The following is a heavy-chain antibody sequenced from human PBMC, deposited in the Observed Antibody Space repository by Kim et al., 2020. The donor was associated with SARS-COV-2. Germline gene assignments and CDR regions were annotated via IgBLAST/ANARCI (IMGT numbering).Heavy chain of an antibody. V-gene: IGHV3-48*02. J-gene: IGHJ4*02. CDR2: ISSSGTTV. CDR1: GFNFDDYG. CDR3: ARRNSVARYFDF. Sequence: GGSLRLSCAASGFNFDDYGMNWVRQAPGKGLEWVSFISSSGTTVDYADSVKGRFTISRDNAKNSLYLLMSSLRDNDTAVYYCARRNSVARYFDFWGQGALVPVSS. D-gene: IGHD5-12*01.